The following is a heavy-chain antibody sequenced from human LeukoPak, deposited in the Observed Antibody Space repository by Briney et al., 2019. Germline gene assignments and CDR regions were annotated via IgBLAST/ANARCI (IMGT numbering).Heavy chain of an antibody. CDR3: AKVTGDYDILTGGAFDY. D-gene: IGHD3-9*01. V-gene: IGHV3-23*01. Sequence: SGGSLRLSCAASGFTFNNYAMSWVRRAPGKGLEFVSAISGRGGSTYYADSVKGRFTISRNNSKNTLYLQMNSLRAEDTAVYYCAKVTGDYDILTGGAFDYWGQGTLVTVSS. CDR2: ISGRGGST. CDR1: GFTFNNYA. J-gene: IGHJ4*02.